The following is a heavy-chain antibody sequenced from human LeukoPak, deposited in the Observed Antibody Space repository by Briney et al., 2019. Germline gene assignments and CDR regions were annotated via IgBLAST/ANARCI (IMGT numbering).Heavy chain of an antibody. Sequence: SETLSLTCAVYGGSFSGYYWSWIRQPPGKGLEWIGEINHSGSTNYNPSLKSRVTISVDTSKNQFSLTLSSVTDADTAVYYCAGLVYCGGDCSPADPLDYWGQGTLVTVSS. J-gene: IGHJ4*02. CDR1: GGSFSGYY. D-gene: IGHD2-21*02. V-gene: IGHV4-34*01. CDR2: INHSGST. CDR3: AGLVYCGGDCSPADPLDY.